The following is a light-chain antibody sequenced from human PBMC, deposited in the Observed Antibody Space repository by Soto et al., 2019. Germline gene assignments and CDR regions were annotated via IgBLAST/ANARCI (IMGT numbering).Light chain of an antibody. CDR3: QSYDKRLTAYV. J-gene: IGLJ1*01. Sequence: QSVLTQPPSVSGAPGQRVTITCSVTSSSIGAGYEVHWYHQLPGTAPKLVVSGNGNRPSGVPDRLSAPKSGTSASLAITGLQAEDEGHYYCQSYDKRLTAYVFGTGTKVTVL. CDR2: GNG. V-gene: IGLV1-40*01. CDR1: SSSIGAGYE.